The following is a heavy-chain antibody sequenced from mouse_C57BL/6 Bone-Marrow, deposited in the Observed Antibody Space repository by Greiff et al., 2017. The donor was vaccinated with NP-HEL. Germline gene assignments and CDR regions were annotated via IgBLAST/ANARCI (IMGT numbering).Heavy chain of an antibody. D-gene: IGHD3-2*02. CDR3: ARPSQDSSGRAWFAY. J-gene: IGHJ3*01. CDR2: FHPYNDDT. V-gene: IGHV1-47*01. CDR1: GYTFTTYP. Sequence: VKLQESGAELVKPGASVKMSCKASGYTFTTYPIEWMKQNHGKSLEWIGNFHPYNDDTKYNEKFKGKATLTVEKSSSTVYLELSRLTSDDSAVYYWARPSQDSSGRAWFAYGGQGTLVTVSA.